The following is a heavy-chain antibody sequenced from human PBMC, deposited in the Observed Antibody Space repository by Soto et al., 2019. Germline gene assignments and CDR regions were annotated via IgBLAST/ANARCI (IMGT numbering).Heavy chain of an antibody. J-gene: IGHJ4*02. CDR2: IHHSGST. CDR1: GGSLSGSY. CDR3: ASPGYCSDGTCYPDY. D-gene: IGHD2-15*01. V-gene: IGHV4-34*01. Sequence: SETLSLTCAVYGGSLSGSYWSWIRQPPGTGLEWIGEIHHSGSTYYNPSLKSRVTLSVDTSKNQFSLKLNSVTAADTAVYYCASPGYCSDGTCYPDYWGQGTLVTV.